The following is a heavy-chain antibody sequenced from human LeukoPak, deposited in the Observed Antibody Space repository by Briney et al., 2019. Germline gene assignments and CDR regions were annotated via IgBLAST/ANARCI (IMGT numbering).Heavy chain of an antibody. V-gene: IGHV1-18*01. CDR1: GYTFTSYG. CDR2: ISAYNGNT. J-gene: IGHJ4*02. CDR3: AKSRRYYYGSGSSYYFDY. Sequence: ASVKVSCKASGYTFTSYGISWVRQAPGQGLEWMGWISAYNGNTNYAQKLQGRVTMTTDTSTSTAYMELRSLRSDDTAVYYCAKSRRYYYGSGSSYYFDYWGQGTLVTVSS. D-gene: IGHD3-10*01.